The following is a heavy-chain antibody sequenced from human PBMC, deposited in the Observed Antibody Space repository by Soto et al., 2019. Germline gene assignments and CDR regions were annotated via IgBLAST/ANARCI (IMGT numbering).Heavy chain of an antibody. CDR2: MNPNRGNT. Sequence: QVQLVQSGAEVKKPGASVKVSCKASGYTFPSYDINWVRQATGQGLEWMGWMNPNRGNTGYAQQFQGRVTMTRNTSISTAYMELSSLRSEDTAVYYCAREKTSYGMDVWGQAPTVNVSS. CDR1: GYTFPSYD. CDR3: AREKTSYGMDV. V-gene: IGHV1-8*01. J-gene: IGHJ6*02.